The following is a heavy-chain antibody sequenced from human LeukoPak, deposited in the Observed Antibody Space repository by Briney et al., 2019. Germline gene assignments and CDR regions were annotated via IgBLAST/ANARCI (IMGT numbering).Heavy chain of an antibody. J-gene: IGHJ4*02. CDR2: INHSGST. CDR1: GGSFSGYY. Sequence: SETLSLTCAVYGGSFSGYYWSWIRQPPGKGLEWIGEINHSGSTNYNPSLKSRVTISVDTSKNQFSLKLSSVTAADTAVYYCVRGRNYYYDSSLGYWGQGTLVTVSS. CDR3: VRGRNYYYDSSLGY. D-gene: IGHD3-22*01. V-gene: IGHV4-34*01.